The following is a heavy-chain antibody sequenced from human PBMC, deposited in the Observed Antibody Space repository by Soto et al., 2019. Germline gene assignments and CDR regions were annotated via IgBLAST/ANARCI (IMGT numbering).Heavy chain of an antibody. CDR2: IXYXGXT. J-gene: IGHJ6*02. Sequence: SETLSLTCTVSGGSISSGDYYWSWIRQPPGKXLXWXXXIXYXGXTXXXXSLKSRVTISVDTSKNQFSLKLSSVTAADTAVYYCARDALSGMDVWGQGTTVTVSS. V-gene: IGHV4-30-4*01. CDR3: ARDALSGMDV. CDR1: GGSISSGDYY.